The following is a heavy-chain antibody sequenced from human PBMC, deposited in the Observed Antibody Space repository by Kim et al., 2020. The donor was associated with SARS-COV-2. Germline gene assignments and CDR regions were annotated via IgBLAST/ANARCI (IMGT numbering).Heavy chain of an antibody. CDR3: ARTGPGDYDYGMDV. D-gene: IGHD3-9*01. V-gene: IGHV1-3*01. J-gene: IGHJ6*02. Sequence: SQKFQGRVTITRDTSASTAYMELSSLRSEDTAVYYCARTGPGDYDYGMDVWGQATTVTVSS.